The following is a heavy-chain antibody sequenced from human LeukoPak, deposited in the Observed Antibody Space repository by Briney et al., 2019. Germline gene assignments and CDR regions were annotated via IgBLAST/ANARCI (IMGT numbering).Heavy chain of an antibody. D-gene: IGHD1-26*01. V-gene: IGHV3-15*01. CDR3: TTDAGYEWELLEGC. CDR1: GFTFGNAW. J-gene: IGHJ4*02. Sequence: GGSLRLSCAASGFTFGNAWMSWVRQAPGKGLEWVGRIKSKTDGGTTDYAAPVKGRFTISRDDSKNTLYLQMNSLKTEDTAVYYCTTDAGYEWELLEGCWGQGTLVTVSS. CDR2: IKSKTDGGTT.